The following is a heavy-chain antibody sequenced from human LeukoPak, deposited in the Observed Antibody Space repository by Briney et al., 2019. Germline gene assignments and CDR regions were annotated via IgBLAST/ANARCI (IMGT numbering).Heavy chain of an antibody. CDR1: GYTFTGYY. J-gene: IGHJ5*02. V-gene: IGHV1-2*02. Sequence: ASVKVSCKASGYTFTGYYMHWVRQAPGQGLEWMGWINPNSGGTNYAQKFQGRVTMTGDTSISTAYMELSRLRSDDTAVYYCARAYSGSYNWFDPWGQGTLVTVSS. D-gene: IGHD1-26*01. CDR3: ARAYSGSYNWFDP. CDR2: INPNSGGT.